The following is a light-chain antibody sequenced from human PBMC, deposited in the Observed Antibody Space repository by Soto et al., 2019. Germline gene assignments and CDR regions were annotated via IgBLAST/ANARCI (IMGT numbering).Light chain of an antibody. CDR1: QDISSY. CDR2: AAS. J-gene: IGKJ4*01. CDR3: HQLRSYPST. V-gene: IGKV1-9*01. Sequence: IQVTQSPSSLSASVGDRVTITCRASQDISSYLAWYQQKPGKAPTLLIYAASTLQSGVPSRSSGSGFGTDFTLTISSLQDEDFASYYCHQLRSYPSTFGGGTKV.